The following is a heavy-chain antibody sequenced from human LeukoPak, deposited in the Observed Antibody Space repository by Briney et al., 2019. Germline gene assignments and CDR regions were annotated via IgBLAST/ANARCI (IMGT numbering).Heavy chain of an antibody. CDR1: GGSISSYY. CDR2: IYTSGST. D-gene: IGHD3-10*01. Sequence: PSETLSLTCTVSGGSISSYYWSWIRQPAGKGLEWIGRIYTSGSTNYNPSLKSRVTMSVDTSKNQFSLKLSSVTAADTAVYYCARVSGYGSGSYYRNNWFDPWGQGTLVTVSS. V-gene: IGHV4-4*07. J-gene: IGHJ5*02. CDR3: ARVSGYGSGSYYRNNWFDP.